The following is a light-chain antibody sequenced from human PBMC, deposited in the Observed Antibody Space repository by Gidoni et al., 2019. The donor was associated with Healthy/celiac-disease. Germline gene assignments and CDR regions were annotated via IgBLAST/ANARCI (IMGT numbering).Light chain of an antibody. J-gene: IGLJ1*01. CDR2: DVI. CDR3: SSYAGSNNYV. Sequence: QSALTQPPSASGSPGQSVTISCTGPSSDVGGYNYVSWYQQNPGKAPKLMIYDVIKRPSGVPDRFSGSKSGNTASLTVSGLQAEDEADYYCSSYAGSNNYVFGTGTRVTVL. V-gene: IGLV2-8*01. CDR1: SSDVGGYNY.